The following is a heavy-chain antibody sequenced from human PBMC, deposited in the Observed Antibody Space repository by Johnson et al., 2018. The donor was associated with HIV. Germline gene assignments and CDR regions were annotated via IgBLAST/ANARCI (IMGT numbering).Heavy chain of an antibody. V-gene: IGHV3-7*05. CDR3: VRDPGWGALDI. CDR1: GFTFSSTW. D-gene: IGHD1-26*01. CDR2: INADGSAK. Sequence: VQLVESGGGLIKPGGSLRLSCAASGFTFSSTWMTWVRQAPGKGLEWVAFINADGSAKTYMDSARGRFTISRDNAENSLFLQIHSLRAEDTAVYYCVRDPGWGALDIWGHGTMVTVSS. J-gene: IGHJ3*02.